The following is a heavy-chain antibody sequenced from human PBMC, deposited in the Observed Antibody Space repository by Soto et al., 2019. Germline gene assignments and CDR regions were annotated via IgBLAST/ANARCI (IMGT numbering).Heavy chain of an antibody. Sequence: QVQLVQSGAEVKKPGSSVKVSCKASGGTFSSYTISWVRQAPGQGLEWMGRIIPILGIANYAQKFQGRVTMTADKTTSTAYMELSSLRSEDTAVYYCARSDEPNSSSGMDVWGQGTTVTVSS. V-gene: IGHV1-69*02. D-gene: IGHD2-15*01. J-gene: IGHJ6*02. CDR1: GGTFSSYT. CDR2: IIPILGIA. CDR3: ARSDEPNSSSGMDV.